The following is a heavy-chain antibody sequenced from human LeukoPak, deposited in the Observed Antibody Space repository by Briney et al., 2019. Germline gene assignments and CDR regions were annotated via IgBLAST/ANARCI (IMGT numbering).Heavy chain of an antibody. D-gene: IGHD2-2*01. CDR3: ARDLIGYCTSTSCYDAAFDI. J-gene: IGHJ3*02. CDR2: IYSGGST. CDR1: GFTVSSNY. V-gene: IGHV3-66*01. Sequence: HPGGSLRLSCAASGFTVSSNYMSWVRQAPGKGLEWVSIIYSGGSTYYADSVKGRLTISRDNSKNTLYLQMNSLRAEDTAVYYCARDLIGYCTSTSCYDAAFDIWGQGTMVTVSS.